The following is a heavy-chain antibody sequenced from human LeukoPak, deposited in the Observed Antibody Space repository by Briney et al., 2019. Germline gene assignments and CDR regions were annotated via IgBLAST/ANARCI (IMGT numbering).Heavy chain of an antibody. J-gene: IGHJ4*02. CDR1: GFTFSSYW. Sequence: GGSLRLSCAASGFTFSSYWMHWVRQAPGKGLVWVSRINSDGSTTNYADSVKGRFTISRDNSKNTLYLQMNSLRAEDTAVYYCARPDDYGGNPFDYWGQGTLVTVSS. CDR2: INSDGSTT. CDR3: ARPDDYGGNPFDY. D-gene: IGHD4-23*01. V-gene: IGHV3-74*01.